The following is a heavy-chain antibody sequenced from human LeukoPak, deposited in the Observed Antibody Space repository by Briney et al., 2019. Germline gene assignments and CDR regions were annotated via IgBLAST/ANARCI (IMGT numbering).Heavy chain of an antibody. V-gene: IGHV4-34*01. J-gene: IGHJ5*02. CDR3: ARDPGGIAARLLKFDP. Sequence: INHSGSTNYNPSLKSRVTISVDTSKNQFSLKLSSVTAADTAVYYCARDPGGIAARLLKFDPWGQGTLVTVSS. D-gene: IGHD6-6*01. CDR2: INHSGST.